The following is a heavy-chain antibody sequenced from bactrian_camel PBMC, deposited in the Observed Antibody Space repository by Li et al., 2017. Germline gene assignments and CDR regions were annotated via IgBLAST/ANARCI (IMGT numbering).Heavy chain of an antibody. J-gene: IGHJ6*01. CDR2: IYAGGVAT. V-gene: IGHV3S1*01. CDR3: AATMGDYALGVPLSPGKCEETDFGW. Sequence: VQLVESGGGSVKTGESMRLSCVATRYPANVNCVAWFRQAPGKEREGLATIYAGGVATHYADSVKGRFTLSEDSARKILYLQMDNLKPDDTAMYYCAATMGDYALGVPLSPGKCEETDFGWWGQGTQVTVS. D-gene: IGHD5*01. CDR1: RYPANVNC.